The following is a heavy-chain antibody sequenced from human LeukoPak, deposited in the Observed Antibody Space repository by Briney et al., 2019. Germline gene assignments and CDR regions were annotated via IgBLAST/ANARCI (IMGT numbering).Heavy chain of an antibody. CDR1: GFTFNKYA. CDR3: AKGHSDYGTGFDL. J-gene: IGHJ4*02. Sequence: PGGSLILSCAASGFTFNKYAMTWVRQAPGKGLEWVSIISGSGGSTYYADSVKGHFTISRDTSKNTLYLQMNSLRAEDTAVYYCAKGHSDYGTGFDLWGQGTLVTVSS. V-gene: IGHV3-23*01. D-gene: IGHD4-17*01. CDR2: ISGSGGST.